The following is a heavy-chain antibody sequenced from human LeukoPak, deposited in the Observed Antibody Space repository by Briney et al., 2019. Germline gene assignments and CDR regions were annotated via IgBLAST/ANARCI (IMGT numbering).Heavy chain of an antibody. J-gene: IGHJ4*02. Sequence: GSLKISCKGSGYSFSSYWIGWVRQMPGKGLEWMGIIYPGDSNTRYRPSFQGQVTISADKSISTAYLQWSSLKASDTGMYYCARRESGGYYYFDYWGQGTLVTVSS. CDR3: ARRESGGYYYFDY. D-gene: IGHD3-22*01. CDR1: GYSFSSYW. CDR2: IYPGDSNT. V-gene: IGHV5-51*01.